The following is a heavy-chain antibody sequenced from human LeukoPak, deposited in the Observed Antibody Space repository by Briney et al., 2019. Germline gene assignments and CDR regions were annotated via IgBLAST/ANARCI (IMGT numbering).Heavy chain of an antibody. CDR3: AKDPDCSSTSCYNFRFDP. V-gene: IGHV3-23*01. Sequence: GGSLRLSCAASGFTFSSYAMSWVRQAPGKGPEWVSAISGTGGSTYYSNSVKGRFTISRDNSKNTLYLQMNSLRAEDTAVYYCAKDPDCSSTSCYNFRFDPWGQGTLVTVSS. J-gene: IGHJ5*02. CDR2: ISGTGGST. CDR1: GFTFSSYA. D-gene: IGHD2-2*02.